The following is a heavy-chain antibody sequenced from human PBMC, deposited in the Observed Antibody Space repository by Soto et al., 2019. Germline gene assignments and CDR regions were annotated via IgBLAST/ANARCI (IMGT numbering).Heavy chain of an antibody. CDR1: GGSISSGGYS. Sequence: QLQLQESGSGLVKPSQTLSLTCAVSGGSISSGGYSWSWIRQPPGKGLEWIGYIYHSGSTYYNPSLKRRVTISVDRSKNQFSLKLSSVTAADTAVYYCARGTYDFWSGSGGMDVWGQGTTVTVSS. V-gene: IGHV4-30-2*01. D-gene: IGHD3-3*01. CDR3: ARGTYDFWSGSGGMDV. CDR2: IYHSGST. J-gene: IGHJ6*02.